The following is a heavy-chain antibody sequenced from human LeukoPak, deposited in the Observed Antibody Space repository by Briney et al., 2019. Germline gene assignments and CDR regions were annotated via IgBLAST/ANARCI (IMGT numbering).Heavy chain of an antibody. CDR1: GYTFTGYY. J-gene: IGHJ3*01. CDR3: ARTFYDTLDSDAFDF. CDR2: INPDSDGS. D-gene: IGHD2/OR15-2a*01. Sequence: ASVKVSCKASGYTFTGYYMHWVRQAPGQGLEWMGWINPDSDGSNNAQKVPGRVSMTRDTSISTAYMELSRLRSDDTAVYYCARTFYDTLDSDAFDFWGQGTMVIVSS. V-gene: IGHV1-2*02.